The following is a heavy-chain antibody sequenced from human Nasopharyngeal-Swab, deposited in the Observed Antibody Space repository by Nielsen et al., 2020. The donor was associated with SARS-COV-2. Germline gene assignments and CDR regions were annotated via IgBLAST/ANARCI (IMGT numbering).Heavy chain of an antibody. CDR1: GGSFSGYY. Sequence: SEALSLTCAVYGGSFSGYYWSWIRQPPGKGLEWIGEINHSGSTNYNPSLKSRVTISVDTSKNQFSLKLSSVTAADTAVYYCARGRGHFDYWGQGTLVTVSS. J-gene: IGHJ4*02. V-gene: IGHV4-34*01. CDR3: ARGRGHFDY. D-gene: IGHD3-10*01. CDR2: INHSGST.